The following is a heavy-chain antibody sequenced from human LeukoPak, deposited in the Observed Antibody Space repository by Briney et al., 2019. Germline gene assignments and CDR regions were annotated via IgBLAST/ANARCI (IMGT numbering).Heavy chain of an antibody. Sequence: SETLSLTCTVSGGSISSYYWSWIRQPPGKGLEWIGYIYYSGSTNYNPSLKSRVTISVDTSKNQLSLKLNSVTAADTAVYYCARNYYYYYMDVWGKGTTVTISS. V-gene: IGHV4-59*01. CDR1: GGSISSYY. J-gene: IGHJ6*03. CDR2: IYYSGST. CDR3: ARNYYYYYMDV.